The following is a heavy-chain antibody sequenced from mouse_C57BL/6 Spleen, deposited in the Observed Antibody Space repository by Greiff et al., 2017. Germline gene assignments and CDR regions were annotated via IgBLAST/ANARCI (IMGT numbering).Heavy chain of an antibody. J-gene: IGHJ4*01. Sequence: VQLQQSGAELVMPGASVKLSCKASGYTFTSYWMHWVKQRPGQGLEWIGEIDPSDSYTNYNQKFKGKSTLTVDKSSSTAYMQLSSLTSEDSAVYYCARGYYGNYVYAMDYWGQGTSVTVSS. CDR1: GYTFTSYW. CDR3: ARGYYGNYVYAMDY. D-gene: IGHD2-1*01. V-gene: IGHV1-69*01. CDR2: IDPSDSYT.